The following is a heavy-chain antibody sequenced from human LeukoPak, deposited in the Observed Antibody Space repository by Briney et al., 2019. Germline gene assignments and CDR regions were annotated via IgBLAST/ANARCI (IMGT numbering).Heavy chain of an antibody. J-gene: IGHJ4*02. CDR3: ATETNGRHYDY. CDR2: IGPTGSDR. Sequence: GGSLRLSCTATGLTFSTSGFNWVRQAPGRGLEWVASIGPTGSDRYHADSIKGRFTISRDNANNFLYLQMNSLRAEDTAVYYCATETNGRHYDYWGQGTLLTVSS. V-gene: IGHV3-21*06. CDR1: GLTFSTSG. D-gene: IGHD1-14*01.